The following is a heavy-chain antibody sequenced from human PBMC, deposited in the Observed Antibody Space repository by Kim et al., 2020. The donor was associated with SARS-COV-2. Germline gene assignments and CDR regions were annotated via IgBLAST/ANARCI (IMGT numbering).Heavy chain of an antibody. CDR1: GYTFTSYY. D-gene: IGHD5-12*01. J-gene: IGHJ5*02. Sequence: ASVKVSCKASGYTFTSYYMHWVRQAPGQGLEWMGIINPSGGSTSYAQKFQGRVTMTRDTSTSTVYMELSSLRSEDTAVYYCARDQVEMATIKGVDWFDPWGQGTLVTVSS. CDR3: ARDQVEMATIKGVDWFDP. V-gene: IGHV1-46*01. CDR2: INPSGGST.